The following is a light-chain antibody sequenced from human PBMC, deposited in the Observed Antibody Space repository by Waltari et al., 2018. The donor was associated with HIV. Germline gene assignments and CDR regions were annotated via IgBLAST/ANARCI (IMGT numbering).Light chain of an antibody. Sequence: DIVMTQSPDSLAVYLGERASISCRSIQSVLYSSHNKNYLAWFQQKPGQPPKLLIYWASTRESGVPDRFTGSGSGTDFTLTISSLQAEDVAVYYCHQYHSIPRTFGQGTKLEIK. J-gene: IGKJ2*01. CDR3: HQYHSIPRT. CDR1: QSVLYSSHNKNY. V-gene: IGKV4-1*01. CDR2: WAS.